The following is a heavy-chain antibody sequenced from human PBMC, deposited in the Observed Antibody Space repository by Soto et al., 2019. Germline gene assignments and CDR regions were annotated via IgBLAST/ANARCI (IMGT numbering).Heavy chain of an antibody. D-gene: IGHD4-17*01. Sequence: SVKVSCKASGGTFSSYAISWVRQAPGQGLEWMGGIIPIFGTANYAQKFQGRVTITADESTSTAYMELSSLRSEDTAVYYCARRGSSTTDYYYYGMDVWGQGTTVTVSS. CDR1: GGTFSSYA. CDR3: ARRGSSTTDYYYYGMDV. V-gene: IGHV1-69*13. J-gene: IGHJ6*02. CDR2: IIPIFGTA.